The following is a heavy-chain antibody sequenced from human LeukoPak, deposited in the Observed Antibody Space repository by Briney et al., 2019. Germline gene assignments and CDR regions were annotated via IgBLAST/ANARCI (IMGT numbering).Heavy chain of an antibody. CDR2: ISSSSSYI. Sequence: PGGTLRLSCAASGFTFSSYSMNWVRQAPGKGLEWVSSISSSSSYIYYADSVKGRFTISRDNAKNSLYLQMNSLRAEDTAVYYCARDGYCSSTSCFDYWGQGTLVTVSS. CDR1: GFTFSSYS. CDR3: ARDGYCSSTSCFDY. J-gene: IGHJ4*02. V-gene: IGHV3-21*01. D-gene: IGHD2-2*03.